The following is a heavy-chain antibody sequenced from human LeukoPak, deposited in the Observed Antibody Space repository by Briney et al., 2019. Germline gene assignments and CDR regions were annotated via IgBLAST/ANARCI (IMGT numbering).Heavy chain of an antibody. D-gene: IGHD6-19*01. CDR2: IYYSGST. J-gene: IGHJ1*01. CDR1: GGSINTYF. CDR3: ARGVTGGWYGDFQH. V-gene: IGHV4-59*01. Sequence: SETLSLTCTVSGGSINTYFWSWIRQPRGKGLERIGYIYYSGSTNYNPSLKSRVTISVDTSKNQFSLKLSSVTAADTAVYYCARGVTGGWYGDFQHWGQGTLVTVSS.